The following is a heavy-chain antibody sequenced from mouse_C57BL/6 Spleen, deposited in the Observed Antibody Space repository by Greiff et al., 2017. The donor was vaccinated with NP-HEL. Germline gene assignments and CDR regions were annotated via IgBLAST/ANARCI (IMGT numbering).Heavy chain of an antibody. CDR2: ISDGGSYT. V-gene: IGHV5-4*01. Sequence: EVMLVESGGGLVKPGGSLKLSCAASGFTFSSYAMSWVRQTPEKRLEWVATISDGGSYTYYPDNVKGRFTISRDNAKNNLYLQMSHLKSEDTAMYYCARDWGGYYGRVFAYWGQGTLVTVSA. CDR1: GFTFSSYA. J-gene: IGHJ3*01. CDR3: ARDWGGYYGRVFAY. D-gene: IGHD2-3*01.